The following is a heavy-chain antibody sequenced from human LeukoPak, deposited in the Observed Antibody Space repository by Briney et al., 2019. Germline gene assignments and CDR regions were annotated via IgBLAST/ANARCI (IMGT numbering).Heavy chain of an antibody. J-gene: IGHJ5*02. V-gene: IGHV4-34*01. CDR1: GGSFSGYY. Sequence: PSETLSLTCAVYGGSFSGYYWSWIRQPPGKGLEWIGEINHSGSTNYNPSLKSRVTISLDTSKNQFSLKLSSVTAADTAVYYCASSRFYDFWSGRPTYNWFDPWGQGTLVTVSS. D-gene: IGHD3-3*01. CDR2: INHSGST. CDR3: ASSRFYDFWSGRPTYNWFDP.